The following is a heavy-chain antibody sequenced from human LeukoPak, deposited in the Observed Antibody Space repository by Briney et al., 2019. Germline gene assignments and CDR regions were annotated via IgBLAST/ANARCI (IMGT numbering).Heavy chain of an antibody. J-gene: IGHJ4*02. D-gene: IGHD6-13*01. CDR1: GGSFSSGSYY. CDR2: IYTSGST. V-gene: IGHV4-61*02. CDR3: ASGIAADLY. Sequence: SETLSLTCTVSGGSFSSGSYYWSWIRQPAGKGLEWIGRIYTSGSTNYNPSLKSRVTISIDTSKNQFSLKLSSVTAADTAVYYCASGIAADLYWGQGTLVTVSS.